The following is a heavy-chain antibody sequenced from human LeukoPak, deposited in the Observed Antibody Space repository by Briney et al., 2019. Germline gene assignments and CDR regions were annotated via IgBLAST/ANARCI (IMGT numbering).Heavy chain of an antibody. CDR3: ARNTN. J-gene: IGHJ4*02. CDR1: GFTFDDYA. D-gene: IGHD1/OR15-1a*01. V-gene: IGHV3-21*01. CDR2: ISSSSSYI. Sequence: PGRPLRLSCAASGFTFDDYAMHWVRQAPGKGLEWVSSISSSSSYIYYADSVKGRFTISRDNAKNSLYLQMNSLRAEDTAVYYCARNTNWGQGTLVTVSS.